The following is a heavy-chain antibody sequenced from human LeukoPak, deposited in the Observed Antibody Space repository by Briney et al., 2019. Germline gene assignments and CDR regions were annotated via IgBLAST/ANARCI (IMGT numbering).Heavy chain of an antibody. Sequence: SETLTLTCSVYGESFSGDFWTWLRQAPGKGLEWIGEINHRGRTNYSPSLTGRVTISVDTSMNQYSLQLRSVTAADPALYYCARGQYDSGGYHYGVRALYFDYRGQG. D-gene: IGHD3-22*01. CDR3: ARGQYDSGGYHYGVRALYFDY. CDR2: INHRGRT. J-gene: IGHJ4*02. CDR1: GESFSGDF. V-gene: IGHV4-34*01.